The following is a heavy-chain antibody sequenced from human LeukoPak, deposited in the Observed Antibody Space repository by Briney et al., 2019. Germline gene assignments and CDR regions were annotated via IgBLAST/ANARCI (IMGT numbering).Heavy chain of an antibody. Sequence: GGSLRLSCAASGFTFSTYGMNWVRQAPGKGLEWVSYISSSGHTIYYADSVKGRFTISRDNSKNTLYLQMNSLRAEDTAVYYCARDGYGDAAGYFDYWGQGTLVTVSS. D-gene: IGHD4-17*01. V-gene: IGHV3-48*01. CDR1: GFTFSTYG. CDR2: ISSSGHTI. J-gene: IGHJ4*02. CDR3: ARDGYGDAAGYFDY.